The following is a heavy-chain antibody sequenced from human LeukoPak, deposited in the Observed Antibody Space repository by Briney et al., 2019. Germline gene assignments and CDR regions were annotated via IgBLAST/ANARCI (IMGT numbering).Heavy chain of an antibody. Sequence: GGSLRLPCAASGFTFSSYAMHWVRQAPGKGLEYVSAISSNGGSTYYANSVKGRFTISRDNSKNTLYLQMGSLRAEDMAVYYCARGYGSGSYGYYYGMDVWGQGTTVTVSS. CDR1: GFTFSSYA. V-gene: IGHV3-64*01. CDR3: ARGYGSGSYGYYYGMDV. J-gene: IGHJ6*02. CDR2: ISSNGGST. D-gene: IGHD3-10*01.